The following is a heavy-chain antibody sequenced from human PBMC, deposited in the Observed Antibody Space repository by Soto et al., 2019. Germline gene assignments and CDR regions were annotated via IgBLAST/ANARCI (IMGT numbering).Heavy chain of an antibody. Sequence: QVQLQESGPGLVKPSETLSLTCTVSGGSVSSGNYFWTWIRQPPAKGLEWIGYIYYSGSTNYNPSLKSRVTISLDTSKNQFSLKLNSVTAADTARYYCARGIAVAGNYFNYWGQGTLLTVSS. J-gene: IGHJ4*02. CDR2: IYYSGST. CDR3: ARGIAVAGNYFNY. CDR1: GGSVSSGNYF. V-gene: IGHV4-61*01. D-gene: IGHD6-19*01.